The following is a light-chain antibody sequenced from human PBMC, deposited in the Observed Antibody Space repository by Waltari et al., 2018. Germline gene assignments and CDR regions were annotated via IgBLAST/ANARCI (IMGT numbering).Light chain of an antibody. J-gene: IGLJ3*02. CDR1: SSNIGRNS. CDR2: RSY. V-gene: IGLV1-44*01. CDR3: AAWDDSLNAWI. Sequence: QSLLTQPPSISGAPGQRVTISCSGGSSNIGRNSVNWYEQVPGTAPKLLIFRSYHRPSGVSDRFSGSKSGTSASLTITGLLSADEADYICAAWDDSLNAWIFGGGTRLTVL.